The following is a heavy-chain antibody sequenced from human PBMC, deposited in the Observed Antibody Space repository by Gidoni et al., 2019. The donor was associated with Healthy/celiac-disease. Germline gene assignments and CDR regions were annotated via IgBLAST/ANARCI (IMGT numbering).Heavy chain of an antibody. CDR1: GFSLSNARMG. CDR3: ARPHYGDLYYFDY. V-gene: IGHV2-26*01. J-gene: IGHJ4*02. CDR2: IFSNDEK. D-gene: IGHD4-17*01. Sequence: QVTLKESGPVLVKPTEPLTLTCTVSGFSLSNARMGVSWIRQPSGKALEWLAHIFSNDEKSYSTSLKSRLTISKDTSKSQVVLTMTNMDPVDTATYYCARPHYGDLYYFDYWGQGTLVTVSS.